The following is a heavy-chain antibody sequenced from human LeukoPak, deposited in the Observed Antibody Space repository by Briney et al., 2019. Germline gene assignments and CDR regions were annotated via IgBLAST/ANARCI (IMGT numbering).Heavy chain of an antibody. V-gene: IGHV4-59*08. D-gene: IGHD2-8*01. CDR3: ARNALYAPFDY. J-gene: IGHJ4*02. Sequence: SETLSLTCTVSGGSISSNYWSWIRQPPGKGLEWIGDIYYSGSTNYIPSLKSRVTISIDKSNNQFSLRLRSVTAADTAVYYCARNALYAPFDYWGQGVLVTVSS. CDR1: GGSISSNY. CDR2: IYYSGST.